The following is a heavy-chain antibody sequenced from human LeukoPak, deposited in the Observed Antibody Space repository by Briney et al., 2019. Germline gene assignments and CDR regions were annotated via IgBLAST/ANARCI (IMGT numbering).Heavy chain of an antibody. CDR3: ARSNWSFEY. D-gene: IGHD1-20*01. Sequence: GGSLRLSCAASGFTFSSYWMSWVRQAPGQGLEWVANIKQDGSEKYYVDSVKGRFTISRDNAKNSLSLQMNSLGAEDTAVYYCARSNWSFEYWGQGTLVTVSS. V-gene: IGHV3-7*01. CDR1: GFTFSSYW. J-gene: IGHJ4*02. CDR2: IKQDGSEK.